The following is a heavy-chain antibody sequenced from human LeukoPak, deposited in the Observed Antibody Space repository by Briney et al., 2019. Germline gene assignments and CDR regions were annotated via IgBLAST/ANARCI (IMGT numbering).Heavy chain of an antibody. J-gene: IGHJ4*02. CDR3: ARDPSVVVVAARFDY. CDR1: GYTFTGYY. Sequence: ASVKVSCKASGYTFTGYYMHWVRQAPGQGLEWMGWINPNSGRTIYAQKFQGRVTMTRDTSISTAYMELSRLRSDDTAVYYCARDPSVVVVAARFDYWGQGTLVTVSS. V-gene: IGHV1-2*02. CDR2: INPNSGRT. D-gene: IGHD2-15*01.